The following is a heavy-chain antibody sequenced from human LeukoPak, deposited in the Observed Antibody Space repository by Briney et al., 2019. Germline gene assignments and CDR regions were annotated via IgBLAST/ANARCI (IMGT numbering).Heavy chain of an antibody. CDR3: ARSGIIPAAIRGYYYYGMDV. V-gene: IGHV1-8*01. CDR2: MNPNSGNT. J-gene: IGHJ6*01. CDR1: GYTFTSYD. D-gene: IGHD2-2*02. Sequence: GASVKVSCKASGYTFTSYDINWMRQATGQGLEWMGWMNPNSGNTGYAQKFQGRVTMTRNTSISTAYMELSSLRSEDTAVYYCARSGIIPAAIRGYYYYGMDVWGQGTTVTVSS.